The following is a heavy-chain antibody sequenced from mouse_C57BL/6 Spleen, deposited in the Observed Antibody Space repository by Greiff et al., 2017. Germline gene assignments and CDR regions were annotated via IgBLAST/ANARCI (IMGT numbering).Heavy chain of an antibody. CDR2: INPGDGDT. Sequence: QVQLQQSGPELVKPGASVKISCKASGYAFSSSWMNWVKQRPGKGLEWIGRINPGDGDTNYNCKFKGKATLTVDKSSGTADMQLSILTSEDSAVYFCAGGNYLCYACDYWGQGTSVTVSS. J-gene: IGHJ4*01. CDR3: AGGNYLCYACDY. D-gene: IGHD2-1*01. V-gene: IGHV1-82*01. CDR1: GYAFSSSW.